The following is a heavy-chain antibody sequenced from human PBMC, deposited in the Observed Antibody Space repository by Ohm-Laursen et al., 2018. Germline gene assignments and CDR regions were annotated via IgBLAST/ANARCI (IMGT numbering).Heavy chain of an antibody. CDR2: MNPNSGNT. Sequence: GASVKVSCKVSGYTFTSYDINWVRQATGQGLEWMGWMNPNSGNTGYAQKFQGRVTMTRNTSISTAYMELSSLRSEDTAVYYCARGTSLLWFGEGYYYYGMDVWGQGTTVTVSS. CDR3: ARGTSLLWFGEGYYYYGMDV. J-gene: IGHJ6*02. V-gene: IGHV1-8*01. CDR1: GYTFTSYD. D-gene: IGHD3-10*01.